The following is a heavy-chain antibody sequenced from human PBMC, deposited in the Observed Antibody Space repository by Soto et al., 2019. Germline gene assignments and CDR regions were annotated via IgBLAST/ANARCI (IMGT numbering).Heavy chain of an antibody. D-gene: IGHD2-2*01. CDR2: ISGSGGST. CDR1: GFTFSSYA. J-gene: IGHJ5*02. Sequence: PGGSLRLSCAASGFTFSSYAMSWVRQAPGKGLEWVSAISGSGGSTYYADSVKGRFTISRDNSKNTLYLQMNSLRAEDTAVYYCAKDLCSSTSCYESWFDPWGQGTLVTVSS. V-gene: IGHV3-23*01. CDR3: AKDLCSSTSCYESWFDP.